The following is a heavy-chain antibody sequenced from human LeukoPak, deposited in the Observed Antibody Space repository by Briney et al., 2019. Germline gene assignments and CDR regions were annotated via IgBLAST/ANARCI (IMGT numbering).Heavy chain of an antibody. Sequence: SQTLSLTCTASGGSISSGGYYWSWIRQHPGKGLEWIGYIYYSGSTYYNPSLKSRVTISVDTSKNQFSLKLSSVTAADTAVYYCARESVGVPDAFDIWGQGTMVTVSS. V-gene: IGHV4-31*03. J-gene: IGHJ3*02. CDR1: GGSISSGGYY. CDR3: ARESVGVPDAFDI. CDR2: IYYSGST. D-gene: IGHD1-26*01.